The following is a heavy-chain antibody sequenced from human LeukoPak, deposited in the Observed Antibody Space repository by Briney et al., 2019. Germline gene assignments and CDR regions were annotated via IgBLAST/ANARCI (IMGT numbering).Heavy chain of an antibody. CDR3: ARSWHFDY. CDR2: ISYDGSNK. Sequence: PGGSLRLSCAASGFSFWHHAMHWVRQAPGKGLEWVAVISYDGSNKYYADSVKGRFTISRDNSKNTLYLQMNSLRAEDTAVYYCARSWHFDYWGQGTLVTVSS. J-gene: IGHJ4*02. CDR1: GFSFWHHA. D-gene: IGHD5-24*01. V-gene: IGHV3-30-3*01.